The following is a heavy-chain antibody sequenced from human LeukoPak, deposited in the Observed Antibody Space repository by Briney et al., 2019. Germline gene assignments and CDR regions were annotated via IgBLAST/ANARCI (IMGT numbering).Heavy chain of an antibody. V-gene: IGHV4-59*01. CDR2: SYYSGST. J-gene: IGHJ4*02. CDR1: GDSISSYY. D-gene: IGHD1-26*01. CDR3: ARDVVGGGNFDY. Sequence: SETLSLTCTVSGDSISSYYWSWIRQPPGKGLEWIGCSYYSGSTNYNPSLKSRVTISVDTSKNQFSLKLSSVTAADPAVYYCARDVVGGGNFDYWGQGTLVTVSS.